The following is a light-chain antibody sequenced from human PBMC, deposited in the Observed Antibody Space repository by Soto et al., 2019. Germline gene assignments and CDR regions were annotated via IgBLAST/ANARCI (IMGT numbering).Light chain of an antibody. CDR1: QSISNW. J-gene: IGKJ4*01. CDR3: QEYNSDSGLT. V-gene: IGKV1-5*03. CDR2: TAS. Sequence: DIQMTQSPSTLSASVEDRVTITCRASQSISNWLAWYQQKPGKAPKLLIYTASNLKSGVPSRFSGSGSGTEFTLTISTLQLDDFATYYCQEYNSDSGLTFGGGTKVEIK.